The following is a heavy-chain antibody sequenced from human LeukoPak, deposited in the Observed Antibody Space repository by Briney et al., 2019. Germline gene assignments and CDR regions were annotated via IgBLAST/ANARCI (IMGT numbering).Heavy chain of an antibody. V-gene: IGHV3-23*01. CDR3: ATEGFYY. Sequence: GGSLRLSCAASGVTFSKYGMKWVRQAAGTGLEYVSGISRSGDITHYADSVKGRFTISRDNFKNTLYLQMNSLRADDTALYYCATEGFYYWGPGTLVTASS. J-gene: IGHJ4*02. CDR2: ISRSGDIT. CDR1: GVTFSKYG.